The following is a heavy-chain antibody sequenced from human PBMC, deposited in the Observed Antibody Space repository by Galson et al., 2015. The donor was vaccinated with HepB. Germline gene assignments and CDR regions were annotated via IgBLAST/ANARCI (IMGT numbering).Heavy chain of an antibody. CDR2: IYPGDSDT. CDR3: ARTDIVVVPAATGPVDAFDI. Sequence: QSGAEVKKPGESLKISCKGSGYSFTSYWIGWVRQMPGKGLEWMGIIYPGDSDTRYSPSFQGQVTISADKSISTAYLQWSSLKASDTAMYYCARTDIVVVPAATGPVDAFDIWGQGTMVTVSS. D-gene: IGHD2-2*01. J-gene: IGHJ3*02. V-gene: IGHV5-51*01. CDR1: GYSFTSYW.